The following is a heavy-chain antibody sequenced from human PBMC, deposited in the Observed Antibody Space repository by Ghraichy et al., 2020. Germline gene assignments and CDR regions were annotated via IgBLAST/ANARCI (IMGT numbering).Heavy chain of an antibody. J-gene: IGHJ4*02. CDR3: ARDRGYSYDY. CDR1: GGSISSYY. V-gene: IGHV4-59*01. Sequence: SQTLSLTCTVSGGSISSYYWSWIRQPPGKGLEWIGYIYYSGSTNYNPSLKSRVTISVDTSKNQFSLKLSSVTAADTAVYYCARDRGYSYDYWGQGTLVTVSS. D-gene: IGHD5-18*01. CDR2: IYYSGST.